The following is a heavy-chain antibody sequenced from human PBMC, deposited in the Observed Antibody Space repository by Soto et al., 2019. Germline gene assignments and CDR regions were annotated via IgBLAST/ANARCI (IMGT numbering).Heavy chain of an antibody. CDR1: GYTFTSYA. V-gene: IGHV1-3*01. CDR2: INAGNGNT. CDR3: ARGLVSRFRFLEWFPPPDY. D-gene: IGHD3-3*01. Sequence: GASVKVSCKASGYTFTSYAMHWVRQAPGQRLEWMGWINAGNGNTKYSQKFQGRVTITRDTSASTAYMELSSLRSEDTAVYYCARGLVSRFRFLEWFPPPDYWGQGTLVTVSS. J-gene: IGHJ4*02.